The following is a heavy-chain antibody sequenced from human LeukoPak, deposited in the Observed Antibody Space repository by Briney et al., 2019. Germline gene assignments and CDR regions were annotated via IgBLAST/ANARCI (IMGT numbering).Heavy chain of an antibody. CDR3: TGPDFAEY. CDR2: IKSKSDGGTT. V-gene: IGHV3-15*01. D-gene: IGHD2-21*02. J-gene: IGHJ4*02. CDR1: GFTFSNAW. Sequence: GGSLRLSCAASGFTFSNAWMSWVPQAPGQGLEWVGRIKSKSDGGTTDYAAPVRGRFTISRDDSKNTLYLQMNSLKTEDTAVYYCTGPDFAEYWGQGTLVTVSS.